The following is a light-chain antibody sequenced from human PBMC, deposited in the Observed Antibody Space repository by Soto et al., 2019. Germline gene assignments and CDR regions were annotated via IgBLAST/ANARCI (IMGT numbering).Light chain of an antibody. Sequence: EIVLTQSPATLSLSPGERATLSCRASQSVSSYLAWYKQKPGQAPKLLSYDASNRATGIPARFSGSGSGTDFTLTISSLEPEDFAVYYCQQRSDWPSLTFGGGTKVEIQ. J-gene: IGKJ4*01. V-gene: IGKV3-11*01. CDR3: QQRSDWPSLT. CDR2: DAS. CDR1: QSVSSY.